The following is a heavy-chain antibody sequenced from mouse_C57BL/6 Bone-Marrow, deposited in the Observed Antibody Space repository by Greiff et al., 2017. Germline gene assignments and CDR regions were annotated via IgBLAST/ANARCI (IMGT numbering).Heavy chain of an antibody. CDR3: AYGSSSRWYFDV. V-gene: IGHV5-17*01. CDR1: GFTFSDYG. J-gene: IGHJ1*03. D-gene: IGHD1-1*01. Sequence: DVKLVESGGGLVKPGGSLKLSCAASGFTFSDYGMHWVRQAPEKGLEWVAYISSGSSTIYYADTVKGRFTISRDNAKNTLFLQMTSLRSEDTAMYYCAYGSSSRWYFDVWGTGTTVTVSS. CDR2: ISSGSSTI.